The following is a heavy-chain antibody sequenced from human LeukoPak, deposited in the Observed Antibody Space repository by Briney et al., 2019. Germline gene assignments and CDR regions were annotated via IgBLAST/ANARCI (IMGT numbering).Heavy chain of an antibody. CDR1: GFTFSSYG. V-gene: IGHV3-30*18. Sequence: GGSLRLSCAASGFTFSSYGMHWVRQAPGKGLEWVAVISYDGSNKYYADSVKGRFTISRDNSKNTLYLQMNSLRAEDTAVYYCAKTSSPLNNWNSILGYWGQGTLVTVSS. J-gene: IGHJ4*02. CDR3: AKTSSPLNNWNSILGY. CDR2: ISYDGSNK. D-gene: IGHD1-7*01.